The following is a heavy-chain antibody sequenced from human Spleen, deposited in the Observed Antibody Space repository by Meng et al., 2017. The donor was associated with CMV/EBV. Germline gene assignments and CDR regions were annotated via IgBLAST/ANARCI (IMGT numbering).Heavy chain of an antibody. Sequence: ASVKVSCKASGYIFTDYHIHWLRQAPGQGLEWMGWINPNSGGTNYAQKFQGRVTMTRDTSISTAYMELSRLRSDDTAVYYCARGVPTAIRYFQHWGQGTLVTVSS. CDR2: INPNSGGT. CDR3: ARGVPTAIRYFQH. J-gene: IGHJ1*01. D-gene: IGHD2-2*02. CDR1: GYIFTDYH. V-gene: IGHV1-2*02.